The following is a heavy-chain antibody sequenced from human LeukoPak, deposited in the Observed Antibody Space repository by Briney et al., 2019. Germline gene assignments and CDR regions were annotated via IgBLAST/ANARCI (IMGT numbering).Heavy chain of an antibody. J-gene: IGHJ4*02. CDR3: ARVNDFWSGGFDY. D-gene: IGHD3-3*01. CDR1: GYTFTSYA. Sequence: ASVKVSYKASGYTFTSYAMHWVGQAPGQRGEGMGWINAGNGNTKYSQEFQGRVTITRDTSASTAYMELSSLRSEDMAVYYCARVNDFWSGGFDYWGQGTLVTVSS. V-gene: IGHV1-3*03. CDR2: INAGNGNT.